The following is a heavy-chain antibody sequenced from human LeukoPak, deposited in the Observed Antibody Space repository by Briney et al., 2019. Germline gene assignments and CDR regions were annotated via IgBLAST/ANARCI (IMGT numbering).Heavy chain of an antibody. D-gene: IGHD6-13*01. CDR1: GYSISSGFY. V-gene: IGHV4-4*07. CDR2: IYTSGST. CDR3: ARGYSSSWYREFFDH. J-gene: IGHJ4*02. Sequence: SETLSLTCTVSGYSISSGFYWSWIRQSAGKGVEWIGRIYTSGSTNYNPSLMSRVSMSIDTSKKQFSLRLSSVTAADTAVYYCARGYSSSWYREFFDHWGQGTLVTVSS.